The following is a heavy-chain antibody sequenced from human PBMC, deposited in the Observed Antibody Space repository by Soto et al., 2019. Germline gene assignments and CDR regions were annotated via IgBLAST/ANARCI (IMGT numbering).Heavy chain of an antibody. Sequence: GASVKVSCKASGFTFTSSAVQWVRQARGQRLEWIGWIVVGSGNTNYAQKFQERVTITRDMSTSTAYMELSSLRSEDTAVYYCAAGLKCSSTSCHDYWGQGTLVTVSS. D-gene: IGHD2-2*01. V-gene: IGHV1-58*01. J-gene: IGHJ4*02. CDR1: GFTFTSSA. CDR2: IVVGSGNT. CDR3: AAGLKCSSTSCHDY.